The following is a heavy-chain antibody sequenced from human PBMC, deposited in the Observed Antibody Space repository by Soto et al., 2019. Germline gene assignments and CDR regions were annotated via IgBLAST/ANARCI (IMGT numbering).Heavy chain of an antibody. CDR3: ERGEVGATFLEYLQH. D-gene: IGHD1-26*01. J-gene: IGHJ1*01. CDR2: VSYDGSNK. CDR1: GLTFSSNA. Sequence: GGSLRLSCAVSGLTFSSNAMHWVRQAPGKGLEWVAVVSYDGSNKYYADSEKGRFTISRDNSKNTLYLQMNSLRAEDTAVYCCERGEVGATFLEYLQHWGQGTPVPVSS. V-gene: IGHV3-30-3*01.